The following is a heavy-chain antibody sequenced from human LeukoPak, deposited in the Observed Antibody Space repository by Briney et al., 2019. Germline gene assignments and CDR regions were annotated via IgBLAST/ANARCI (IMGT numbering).Heavy chain of an antibody. CDR2: INPSGSYT. Sequence: ASVKVSCKASGYTFTGYHMHWVRQAPGQGLEWMGIINPSGSYTSYAQKFQGRVTMTTDTSTSTAYMELRSLRSDDTAVYYCARNHRGDYSSSWYYPQYNWFDPWGQGTLVTVSS. CDR1: GYTFTGYH. D-gene: IGHD6-13*01. V-gene: IGHV1-46*01. J-gene: IGHJ5*02. CDR3: ARNHRGDYSSSWYYPQYNWFDP.